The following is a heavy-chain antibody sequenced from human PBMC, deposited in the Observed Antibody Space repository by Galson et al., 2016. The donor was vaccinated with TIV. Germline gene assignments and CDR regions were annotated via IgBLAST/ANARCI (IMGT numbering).Heavy chain of an antibody. CDR2: IYQSGST. V-gene: IGHV4-59*01. CDR1: GDSINNYF. J-gene: IGHJ5*02. Sequence: SETLSLTCTVSGDSINNYFWNWFRQSPGEGLEWIGDIYQSGSTNYNPSLKSRVTISIDTSKRQFSLKLYSVTAADTAIYYCARDKSRRGCFDPWGQGSLVTVSS. CDR3: ARDKSRRGCFDP.